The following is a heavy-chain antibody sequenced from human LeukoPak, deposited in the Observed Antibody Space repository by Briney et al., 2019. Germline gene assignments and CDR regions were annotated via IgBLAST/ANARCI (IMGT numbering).Heavy chain of an antibody. J-gene: IGHJ3*02. CDR3: ARDGRVGTTADAFDI. V-gene: IGHV3-11*01. Sequence: GGSLRLSCAASGFTFSDYYMTWIRQAPGKGLEWVSYISSSGSTIYYAASVKGRYTISRDNAKNSLYLQMNSLRAEETAVYYCARDGRVGTTADAFDIWGQGTMVTISS. D-gene: IGHD1-7*01. CDR2: ISSSGSTI. CDR1: GFTFSDYY.